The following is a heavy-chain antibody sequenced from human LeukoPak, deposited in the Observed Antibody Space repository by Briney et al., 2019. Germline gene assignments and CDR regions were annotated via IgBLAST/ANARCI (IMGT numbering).Heavy chain of an antibody. CDR3: ARNRLSGAFDI. CDR1: GDSISGYY. V-gene: IGHV4-59*01. Sequence: SETLSLTCTVSGDSISGYYWSWIRQPPGKGLEWIGYIYYSGTTNYNPSLESRVTISVDTSKNQFSLKLSSVTAADTAVYYCARNRLSGAFDIWGQGTMVTVSS. D-gene: IGHD3-3*01. CDR2: IYYSGTT. J-gene: IGHJ3*02.